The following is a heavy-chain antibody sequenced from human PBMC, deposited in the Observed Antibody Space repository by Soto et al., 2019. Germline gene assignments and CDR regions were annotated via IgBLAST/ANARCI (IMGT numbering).Heavy chain of an antibody. CDR3: AKEGHTSGRRGCFNI. CDR1: GFAFESYG. Sequence: QVQLVESGGGVVQPGRSLRLSCTASGFAFESYGMHWVRQTPGKGLEWLAYISHEGVMKFYAGSVKGRFTISRDNSKNMVYLQMNDLRPDDTAMYFCAKEGHTSGRRGCFNIWGQGTMVTVSS. J-gene: IGHJ3*02. CDR2: ISHEGVMK. D-gene: IGHD5-12*01. V-gene: IGHV3-30*18.